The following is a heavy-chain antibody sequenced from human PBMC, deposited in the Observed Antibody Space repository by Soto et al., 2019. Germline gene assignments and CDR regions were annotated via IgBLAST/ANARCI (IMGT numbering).Heavy chain of an antibody. D-gene: IGHD2-2*01. J-gene: IGHJ4*02. V-gene: IGHV3-23*01. CDR3: ANKGQGTYHFDY. CDR2: ISGSGGST. CDR1: GFTFSSYA. Sequence: EVQLLESGGGLVQPGGSLILSCAASGFTFSSYAMSWVRQAPGKGLEWVSGISGSGGSTYYADSVKGRFTISRDSSQNTLYLQINSLGAEDSAVYYCANKGQGTYHFDYWGQGPLVTVSS.